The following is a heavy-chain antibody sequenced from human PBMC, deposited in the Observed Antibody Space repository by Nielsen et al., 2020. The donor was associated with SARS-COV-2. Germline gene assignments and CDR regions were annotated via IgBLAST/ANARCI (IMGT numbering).Heavy chain of an antibody. J-gene: IGHJ4*02. CDR3: AKGSPTGIPPTGFDS. CDR2: ISASGGST. V-gene: IGHV3-23*01. CDR1: GFTFSGYA. Sequence: GESLKISCAASGFTFSGYAMTWVRQAPGKGLEWVSAISASGGSTYYADSVKGRITISRDNSKNTLYLQMNSLRADDTAVYYCAKGSPTGIPPTGFDSWGQGTLVTVSS. D-gene: IGHD6-13*01.